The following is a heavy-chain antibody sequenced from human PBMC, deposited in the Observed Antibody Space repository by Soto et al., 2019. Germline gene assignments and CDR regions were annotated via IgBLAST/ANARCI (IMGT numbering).Heavy chain of an antibody. J-gene: IGHJ6*02. CDR3: AADQGFRLLLEGGLYYYYGMDV. CDR1: GFTFTSSA. V-gene: IGHV1-58*01. Sequence: SVKVSCKASGFTFTSSAVQWLRQARGQRLEWIGWIVVGSGNTNYAQKFQERVTITRDMSTSTAYMELSSLRSEDTAVYYCAADQGFRLLLEGGLYYYYGMDVWGQGTTVTVSS. CDR2: IVVGSGNT. D-gene: IGHD2-15*01.